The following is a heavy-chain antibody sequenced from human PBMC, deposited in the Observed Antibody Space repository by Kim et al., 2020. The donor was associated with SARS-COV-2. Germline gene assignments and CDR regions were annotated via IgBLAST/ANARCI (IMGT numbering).Heavy chain of an antibody. CDR1: GFTFSSYA. V-gene: IGHV3-33*06. CDR3: AKGGSYSSSSDAFDI. Sequence: GGSLRLSCAASGFTFSSYAMHWVRQAPGKGLEWVAVIWYDGSNKYYADSVKGRFTISRDNSKNTLYLQMNSLRAEDTAVYYCAKGGSYSSSSDAFDIWGQGTMVTVSS. D-gene: IGHD6-13*01. CDR2: IWYDGSNK. J-gene: IGHJ3*02.